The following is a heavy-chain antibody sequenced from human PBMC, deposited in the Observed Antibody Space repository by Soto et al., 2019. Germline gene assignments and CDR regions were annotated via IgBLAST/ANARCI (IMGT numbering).Heavy chain of an antibody. J-gene: IGHJ5*02. CDR3: TTGSSRWSNGFEP. V-gene: IGHV3-30*01. D-gene: IGHD6-13*01. Sequence: QVQLVESGGGVVQPGRSLRLSCAASGFTFSTYAMHWVCQAPGKGLEWVSFISYDGSKKYYADSVKGRFTISRDNSKNTLDLQMNSLRTEDTTRYYCTTGSSRWSNGFEPWGQGTLVTVSS. CDR1: GFTFSTYA. CDR2: ISYDGSKK.